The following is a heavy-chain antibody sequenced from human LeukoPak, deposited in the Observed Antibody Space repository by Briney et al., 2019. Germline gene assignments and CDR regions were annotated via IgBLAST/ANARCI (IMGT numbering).Heavy chain of an antibody. Sequence: PRGSLRLSCAGSGFTFASYAMSWVRQAPGKGLEWVSVIYSGGSTYYADSVKGRFTISRDNSKNTLYLQMNSLRAEDTAVYYCARAYYDILTGYLFDYWGQGTLVTVSS. CDR1: GFTFASYA. D-gene: IGHD3-9*01. CDR3: ARAYYDILTGYLFDY. J-gene: IGHJ4*02. V-gene: IGHV3-66*01. CDR2: IYSGGST.